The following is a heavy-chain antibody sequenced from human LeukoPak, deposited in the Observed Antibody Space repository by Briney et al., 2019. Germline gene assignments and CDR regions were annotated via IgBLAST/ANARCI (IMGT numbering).Heavy chain of an antibody. CDR3: ARGGTGAFDY. CDR2: ISSTSAYT. CDR1: GFPFTSGFTFSDYY. J-gene: IGHJ4*02. D-gene: IGHD2-8*02. V-gene: IGHV3-11*06. Sequence: GGSLRLSCAASGFPFTSGFTFSDYYMSWIRQAAGKGLEWVSYISSTSAYTSYADSVRGRFTISRDNANNSLFLQMNGLRAEDTAIYYCARGGTGAFDYWGQGTLVTVSS.